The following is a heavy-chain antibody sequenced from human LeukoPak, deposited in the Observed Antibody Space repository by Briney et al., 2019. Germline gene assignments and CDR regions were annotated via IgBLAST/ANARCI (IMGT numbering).Heavy chain of an antibody. D-gene: IGHD5-12*01. J-gene: IGHJ4*02. CDR1: GDSIDSYY. Sequence: PSETRSLTCTVSGDSIDSYYWSWIRQPPGKGLEWIGYIYYRGTTSYNPFLKSRVTISVDTSKNQFSLKLNSVTAADTAVYYCARLPRYGGYDHFDYWGQGILVIVSS. CDR3: ARLPRYGGYDHFDY. CDR2: IYYRGTT. V-gene: IGHV4-59*12.